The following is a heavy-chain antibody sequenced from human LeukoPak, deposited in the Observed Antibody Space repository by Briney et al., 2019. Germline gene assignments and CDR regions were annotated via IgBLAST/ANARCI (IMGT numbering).Heavy chain of an antibody. Sequence: ASVKVSCKVSGYTLTELSMHWVRQAPGKGLEWMGGFDPEDGETIYAQKFQGRVTMTEDTSTDTAYMELSSLRSEDTAVYYCATDLFRGSYGAFDYWGQGTLVTVSS. CDR1: GYTLTELS. J-gene: IGHJ4*02. V-gene: IGHV1-24*01. CDR3: ATDLFRGSYGAFDY. D-gene: IGHD1-26*01. CDR2: FDPEDGET.